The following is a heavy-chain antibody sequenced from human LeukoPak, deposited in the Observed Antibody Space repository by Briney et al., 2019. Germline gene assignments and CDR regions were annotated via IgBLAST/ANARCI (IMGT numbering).Heavy chain of an antibody. V-gene: IGHV4-34*01. CDR2: INHSGST. J-gene: IGHJ4*02. CDR1: GGSFSGYY. D-gene: IGHD5-18*01. CDR3: ARATRGYSYGTFDY. Sequence: PSETLSLTCAVYGGSFSGYYWSWIRQPPGKGLEWIGEINHSGSTNYNPSLKSRVTISVDTSKNQFSLKLSSVTAADTAVYYCARATRGYSYGTFDYWGQGTLVTVSS.